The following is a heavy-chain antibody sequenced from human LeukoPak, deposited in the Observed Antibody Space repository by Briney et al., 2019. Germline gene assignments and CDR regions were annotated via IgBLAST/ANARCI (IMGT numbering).Heavy chain of an antibody. J-gene: IGHJ4*02. CDR3: AKDRGHTARPSFDY. D-gene: IGHD5-18*01. CDR2: ISGSGGST. CDR1: GFTFSSYA. Sequence: GGSLRLSCAASGFTFSSYAMSWVRQAPGKGLEWVSAISGSGGSTYYADSEKGRFTISRDNSKNALYLQMNSLRAEDTAVYYCAKDRGHTARPSFDYWGQGTLVTVSS. V-gene: IGHV3-23*01.